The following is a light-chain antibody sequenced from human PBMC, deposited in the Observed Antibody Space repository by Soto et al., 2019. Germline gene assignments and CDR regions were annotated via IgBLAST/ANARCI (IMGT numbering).Light chain of an antibody. CDR1: SSNIGGNS. CDR2: DDN. J-gene: IGLJ1*01. Sequence: QSVLTQPPSVSAAPGQKVTISCSGSSSNIGGNSVSWYQQLPGTAPKLLIYDDNKRPSGIPDRFSGSKSGTSATLGITGFQTGDDADYYCGSWDSSRCAYVFVPGNKVTVL. CDR3: GSWDSSRCAYV. V-gene: IGLV1-51*01.